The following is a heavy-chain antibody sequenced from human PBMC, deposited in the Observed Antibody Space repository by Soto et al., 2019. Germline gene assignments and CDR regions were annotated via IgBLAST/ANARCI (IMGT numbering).Heavy chain of an antibody. CDR3: ARDSLGYCSGGSCYVGDY. D-gene: IGHD2-15*01. V-gene: IGHV3-30-3*01. CDR2: ISYDGSNK. Sequence: ESGGGVVQPGRSLRLSCAASGFTFSSYAMHWVRQAPGKGLEWVAVISYDGSNKYYADSVKGRFTISRDNSKNTLYLQMNSLRAEDTAVYYCARDSLGYCSGGSCYVGDYWGQGTLVTVSS. J-gene: IGHJ4*02. CDR1: GFTFSSYA.